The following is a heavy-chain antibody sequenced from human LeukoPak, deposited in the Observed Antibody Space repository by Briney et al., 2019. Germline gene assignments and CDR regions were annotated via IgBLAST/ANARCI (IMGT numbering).Heavy chain of an antibody. Sequence: GGSLRLSCVASGFTFSNYAMSWVRQAPGKGLEWVSAITGSGDSTFNADSVKGRFTISRDNSKNTLYLQMNSLRAEDTAVYYCARDRLGLPEVYYYGMDVWGQGTTVTVSS. J-gene: IGHJ6*02. CDR2: ITGSGDST. D-gene: IGHD2-2*01. V-gene: IGHV3-23*01. CDR3: ARDRLGLPEVYYYGMDV. CDR1: GFTFSNYA.